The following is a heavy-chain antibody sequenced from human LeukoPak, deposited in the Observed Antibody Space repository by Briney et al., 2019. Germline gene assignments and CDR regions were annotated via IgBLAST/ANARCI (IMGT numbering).Heavy chain of an antibody. V-gene: IGHV1-69*04. J-gene: IGHJ4*02. D-gene: IGHD2-15*01. CDR1: GVTLTTYG. CDR2: IIPILGVA. CDR3: ARPSYCTGGGCLYFFDY. Sequence: SVKVSCKASGVTLTTYGISWLRQAPGQGLEWMGTIIPILGVANYVQKFQDRLTITADKSTSTAYMELRSLRSEDTAVYYCARPSYCTGGGCLYFFDYWGQGTLVTVSS.